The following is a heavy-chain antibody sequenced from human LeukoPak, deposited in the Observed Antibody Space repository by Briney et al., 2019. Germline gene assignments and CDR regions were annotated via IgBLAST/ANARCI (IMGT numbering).Heavy chain of an antibody. V-gene: IGHV4-39*07. J-gene: IGHJ4*02. CDR1: GDSISTSSSY. D-gene: IGHD3-10*01. CDR3: ARALYGSGSYYNIDY. CDR2: IYYSGST. Sequence: SETLSLTCSVSGDSISTSSSYWGWIRQPPGKGLEWIGSIYYSGSTYYNPSLKSRVTISVDTSKNQFSLKLSSVTAADTAVYYCARALYGSGSYYNIDYWGQGTLVTVSS.